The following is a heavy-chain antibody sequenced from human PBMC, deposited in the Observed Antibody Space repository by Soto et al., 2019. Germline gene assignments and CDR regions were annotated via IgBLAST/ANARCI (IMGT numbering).Heavy chain of an antibody. CDR1: GGSISSGGYY. CDR3: ATDVMVGVSYGSYDY. D-gene: IGHD5-18*01. V-gene: IGHV4-31*03. Sequence: PSETLSLTCTVSGGSISSGGYYWSWIRQHPGKGLDWIGYIYSSGSTYYNPSLKSRVTISVDTSKNQFSLKLSSVTAADTAVSYCATDVMVGVSYGSYDYWGQGTLVTVSS. CDR2: IYSSGST. J-gene: IGHJ4*02.